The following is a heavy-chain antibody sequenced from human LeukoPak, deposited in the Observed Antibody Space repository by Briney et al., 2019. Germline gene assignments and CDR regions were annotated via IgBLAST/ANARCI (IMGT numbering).Heavy chain of an antibody. CDR2: ISGRGGST. J-gene: IGHJ3*02. Sequence: GGSLRHSCAASEFSVGSNYMTWVRQAPGKGLEWVSAISGRGGSTYYADSVKGRFTISRDNSKNTLFLQMNSLRVEDTAVYYCATKVVTDAFDIWGQGTMVTVSS. D-gene: IGHD3-22*01. V-gene: IGHV3-23*01. CDR1: EFSVGSNY. CDR3: ATKVVTDAFDI.